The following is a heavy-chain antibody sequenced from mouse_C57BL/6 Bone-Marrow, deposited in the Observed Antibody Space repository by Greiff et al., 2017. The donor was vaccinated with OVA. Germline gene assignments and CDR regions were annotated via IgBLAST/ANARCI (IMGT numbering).Heavy chain of an antibody. V-gene: IGHV1-59*01. CDR3: ARPPYYEYYVCYFDD. Sequence: QVQLQQPGAELVRPGTSVKLSCKASGYTFTSYWMHWVQQRPGQGLEWIGVIDPADSYTNYNQKFKGKATLTVDTSSSTAYMQLSSLTSEDSAVYYCARPPYYEYYVCYFDDWGQGTTLTVSS. CDR2: IDPADSYT. CDR1: GYTFTSYW. D-gene: IGHD2-4*01. J-gene: IGHJ2*01.